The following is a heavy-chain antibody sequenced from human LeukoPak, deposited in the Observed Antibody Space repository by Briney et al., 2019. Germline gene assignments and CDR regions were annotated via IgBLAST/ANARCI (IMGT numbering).Heavy chain of an antibody. Sequence: SVPDSFKSSGGTLSNYAKRSLRQAPGRELAWMGGIIPIFGTANYPQKFLGGATIIADKYTSTASMELSSLRSEDTAVYYCARSDCSGGSCYSHTLYGMDVWGQGTTVTVSS. CDR2: IIPIFGTA. D-gene: IGHD2-15*01. CDR1: GGTLSNYA. J-gene: IGHJ6*02. V-gene: IGHV1-69*06. CDR3: ARSDCSGGSCYSHTLYGMDV.